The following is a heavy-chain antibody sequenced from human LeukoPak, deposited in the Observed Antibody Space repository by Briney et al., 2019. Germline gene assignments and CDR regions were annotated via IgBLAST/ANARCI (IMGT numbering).Heavy chain of an antibody. CDR3: AREVDYYDSSGPAVL. CDR2: IYTSGST. D-gene: IGHD3-22*01. Sequence: SETLSLTCTVSGGSISSTTYYWSWIRQPAGKGLEWIGRIYTSGSTNYNPSLKSRVTISVDTSKNQLSLKLSSVTAADTAVYYCAREVDYYDSSGPAVLWGQGTLVTVS. J-gene: IGHJ4*02. V-gene: IGHV4-61*02. CDR1: GGSISSTTYY.